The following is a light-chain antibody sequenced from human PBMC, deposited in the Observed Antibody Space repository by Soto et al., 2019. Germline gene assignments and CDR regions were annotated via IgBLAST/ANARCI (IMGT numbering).Light chain of an antibody. V-gene: IGLV1-51*01. Sequence: QSVLTQPTSVSAAPGQTVTISCSGSSSNIGNNYVSWYQQLPGAAPKLLIDDNDKRPSGIPDRFSGSKSGTSATLGITGLQTGDEADYFCGTWDSSLSVVVFGGGTKVTVL. CDR2: DND. CDR1: SSNIGNNY. J-gene: IGLJ2*01. CDR3: GTWDSSLSVVV.